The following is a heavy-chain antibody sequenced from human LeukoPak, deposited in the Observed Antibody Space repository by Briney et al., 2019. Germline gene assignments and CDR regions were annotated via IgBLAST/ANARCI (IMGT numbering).Heavy chain of an antibody. J-gene: IGHJ6*03. CDR3: ARGGRYSYGFGINYYYYYYMDV. CDR1: GGSISSSSYY. V-gene: IGHV4-39*07. CDR2: IYYSGST. Sequence: SETLSLTCTVSGGSISSSSYYWGWIRQPPGKGLEWIGSIYYSGSTNYNPSLKSRVTISVDTSKNQFSLKLSSVTAADTAVYYCARGGRYSYGFGINYYYYYYMDVWGKGTTVTVSS. D-gene: IGHD5-18*01.